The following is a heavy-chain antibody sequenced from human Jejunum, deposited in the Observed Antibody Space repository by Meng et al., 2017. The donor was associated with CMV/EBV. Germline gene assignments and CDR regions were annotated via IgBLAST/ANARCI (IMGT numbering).Heavy chain of an antibody. J-gene: IGHJ4*02. CDR1: VSRNS. V-gene: IGHV3-53*05. CDR3: ARGINCTSISCAWGFFDH. D-gene: IGHD2-2*01. CDR2: IYSGGST. Sequence: VSRNSMIWVRQAPGKGLEWVSVIYSGGSTYYADSVKGRFTVSRDNDQNTLHLQMNSLRPEDTAVYYCARGINCTSISCAWGFFDHWGLGTLVTVSS.